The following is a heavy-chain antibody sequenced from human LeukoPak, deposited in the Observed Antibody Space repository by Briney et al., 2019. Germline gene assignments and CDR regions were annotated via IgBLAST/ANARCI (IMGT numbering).Heavy chain of an antibody. V-gene: IGHV3-9*01. CDR3: TRVTSWRTGFDY. CDR2: ITRNSDDM. CDR1: GFSFEAYG. D-gene: IGHD1-1*01. Sequence: GGSLRLSCAASGFSFEAYGMYWVRQAPGKGLEWVSGITRNSDDMAYADSVKGRFTISRDNAKNCLYLQMNSLTVEDTALYYCTRVTSWRTGFDYWGQGTLVTVSS. J-gene: IGHJ4*02.